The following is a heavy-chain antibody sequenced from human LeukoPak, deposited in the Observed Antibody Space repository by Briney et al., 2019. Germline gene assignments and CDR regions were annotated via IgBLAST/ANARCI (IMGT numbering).Heavy chain of an antibody. J-gene: IGHJ4*02. D-gene: IGHD2-2*01. Sequence: GESLKISCKGSGYSFTSYWIGWVRQMPGKGLEWMGIIYPGDPDTRYSPSFQGQVTISADKSISTAYLQWSSLKASDTAMYYCARRLGFYCSSTSCYVFDYWGQGTLVTVSS. V-gene: IGHV5-51*01. CDR3: ARRLGFYCSSTSCYVFDY. CDR1: GYSFTSYW. CDR2: IYPGDPDT.